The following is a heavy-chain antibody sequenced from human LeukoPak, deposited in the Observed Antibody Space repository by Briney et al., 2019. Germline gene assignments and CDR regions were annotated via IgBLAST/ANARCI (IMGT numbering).Heavy chain of an antibody. CDR1: GFTFGSYA. CDR2: ISYDGSNK. Sequence: PGGSLILSWAASGFTFGSYAMHWVRQAPGKGLEWVTVISYDGSNKYYADSVKGRFTISRDNSKNTLYLQMNSLRAEDTAVYYCARGLYVWGSYRPGDYWGQGTLVTVSS. CDR3: ARGLYVWGSYRPGDY. D-gene: IGHD3-16*02. J-gene: IGHJ4*02. V-gene: IGHV3-30-3*01.